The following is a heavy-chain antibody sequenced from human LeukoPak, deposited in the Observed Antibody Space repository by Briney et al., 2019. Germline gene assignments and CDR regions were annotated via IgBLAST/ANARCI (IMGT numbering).Heavy chain of an antibody. Sequence: ASVKVSCKASGYTFTCYYLHWVRQAPGQGLEWMGCVNPNSGDTNYAQKLQGSVTMTRDTSISTVYMELSRLRSDDTAVYYCARASGSYWWFDSWGQGTLVTVSS. D-gene: IGHD1-26*01. CDR2: VNPNSGDT. CDR3: ARASGSYWWFDS. J-gene: IGHJ5*01. CDR1: GYTFTCYY. V-gene: IGHV1-2*02.